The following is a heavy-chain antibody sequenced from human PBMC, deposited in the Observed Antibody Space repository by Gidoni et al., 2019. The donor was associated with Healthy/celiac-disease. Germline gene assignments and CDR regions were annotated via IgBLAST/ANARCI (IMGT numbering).Heavy chain of an antibody. CDR3: AREGDRSYRDAFDI. CDR1: GFTFSSYA. V-gene: IGHV3-30-3*01. D-gene: IGHD1-26*01. Sequence: QVQLVESGGGVVQPGRSLRLSCAASGFTFSSYAMHWVRQAPGKGLELVAVISYDGSNKYYADSVKGRFTISRDNSKNTLYLQMNSLRAEDTAVYYCAREGDRSYRDAFDIWGQGTMVTVSS. J-gene: IGHJ3*02. CDR2: ISYDGSNK.